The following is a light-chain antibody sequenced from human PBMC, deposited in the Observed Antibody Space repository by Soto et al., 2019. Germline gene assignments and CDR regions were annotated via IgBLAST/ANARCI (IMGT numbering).Light chain of an antibody. CDR3: QQFNNYPLT. J-gene: IGKJ4*01. Sequence: AIQLTQSPSSLSASVGDRVTVTCRASQGISSALAWYQQKPGRAPKLLIYDASNLEGGVPSRFSGRGSETDFALTISSLQPEDFATYYCQQFNNYPLTFGGGTKVEFK. CDR2: DAS. CDR1: QGISSA. V-gene: IGKV1D-13*01.